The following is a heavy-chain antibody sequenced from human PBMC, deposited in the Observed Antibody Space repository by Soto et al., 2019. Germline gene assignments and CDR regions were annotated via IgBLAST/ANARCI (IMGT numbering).Heavy chain of an antibody. CDR3: VRGRALMSRTAFDL. V-gene: IGHV4-34*01. J-gene: IGHJ3*01. Sequence: SEILSLTCAVHGGSFSDYYWTWIRQPPGKGLEWIGEINRSGFTSYNPSLKSRLTISVDTSKREFSLNVSSVTAADTAVYYCVRGRALMSRTAFDLWGQGAMVTVSS. D-gene: IGHD1-26*01. CDR2: INRSGFT. CDR1: GGSFSDYY.